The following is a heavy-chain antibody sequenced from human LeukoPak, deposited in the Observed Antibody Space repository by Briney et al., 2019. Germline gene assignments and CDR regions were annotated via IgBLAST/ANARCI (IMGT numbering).Heavy chain of an antibody. D-gene: IGHD5-24*01. Sequence: MPSETLSLTCTVSGGSITNYYWNWIRQPPGKDLEWIGCVSYSGRTHYSSVLKSRVTISVDTSKNQFSLNLRSVTAADTAVYYCARPGRQDAYNGHYWYFDLWGRGTLVTVSS. J-gene: IGHJ2*01. CDR1: GGSITNYY. V-gene: IGHV4-59*01. CDR3: ARPGRQDAYNGHYWYFDL. CDR2: VSYSGRT.